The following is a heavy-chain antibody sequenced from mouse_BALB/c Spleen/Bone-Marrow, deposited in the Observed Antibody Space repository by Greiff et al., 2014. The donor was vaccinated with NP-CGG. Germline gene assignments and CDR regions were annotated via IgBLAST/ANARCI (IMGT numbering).Heavy chain of an antibody. V-gene: IGHV2-6*02. D-gene: IGHD2-10*02. CDR3: ARNPYGNYAMDY. CDR2: IWSDGNT. Sequence: VMLVESGPGLVAPSQSLSITCTVSGFSLTSYRVHWVRQPPGKGLEWLVVIWSDGNTTYNSALKSRLSISKDNSKSQVFLKMNSLQTDDTAMYYCARNPYGNYAMDYWGQGTSVTVSS. J-gene: IGHJ4*01. CDR1: GFSLTSYR.